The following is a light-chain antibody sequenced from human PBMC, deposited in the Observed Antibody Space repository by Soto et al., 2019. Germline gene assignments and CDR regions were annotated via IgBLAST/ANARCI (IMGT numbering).Light chain of an antibody. CDR2: DVS. V-gene: IGLV2-11*01. CDR1: SSDVGGYNY. J-gene: IGLJ2*01. Sequence: QSVLTPPRSVSGSPGQSVTISCTGTSSDVGGYNYVSWYQQHPGKAPKLIIYDVSNRPSGVPDRFSGSKSGNTASLSISGLQAEVEAYYYCCSNAGGYTVFGAGTKATVL. CDR3: CSNAGGYTV.